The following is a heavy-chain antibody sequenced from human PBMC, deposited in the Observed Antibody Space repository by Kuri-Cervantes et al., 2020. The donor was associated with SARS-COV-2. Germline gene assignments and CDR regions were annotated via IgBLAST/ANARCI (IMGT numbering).Heavy chain of an antibody. Sequence: GESLKISCAASGFTFSSYGMHWVRQAPGKGLEWVAVIWYDGSNKYYADSVKGRFTISRDNSKNTLYLQMNSPRAEDTAVYYCARCSGITGTDFYYYYGMDVWGQGTTVTVSS. J-gene: IGHJ6*02. CDR2: IWYDGSNK. CDR1: GFTFSSYG. D-gene: IGHD1-7*01. CDR3: ARCSGITGTDFYYYYGMDV. V-gene: IGHV3-33*01.